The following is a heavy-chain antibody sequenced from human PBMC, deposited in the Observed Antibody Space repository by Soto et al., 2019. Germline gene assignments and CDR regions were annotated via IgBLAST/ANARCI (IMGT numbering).Heavy chain of an antibody. V-gene: IGHV4-59*08. CDR1: GGSISSYY. Sequence: PSETLSLTCSVSGGSISSYYWSWIRQPPGQGLEWIGYIYYSGSTNYSPSLKSRVTISADTSKNQFSLKLSSVTAADTAVYYCGRKMFVDTVMEPWGQGTWVTVPS. J-gene: IGHJ5*02. D-gene: IGHD5-18*01. CDR2: IYYSGST. CDR3: GRKMFVDTVMEP.